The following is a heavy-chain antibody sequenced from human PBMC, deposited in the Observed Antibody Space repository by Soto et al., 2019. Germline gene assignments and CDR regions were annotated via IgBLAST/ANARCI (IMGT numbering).Heavy chain of an antibody. CDR3: ASRICSSTSCYTDSFDY. V-gene: IGHV4-30-2*01. D-gene: IGHD2-2*01. J-gene: IGHJ4*02. CDR1: GGSISSGGYS. CDR2: IYHSGST. Sequence: KTSETLSLTCAVSGGSISSGGYSWSWIRQPPGKGLEWIGYIYHSGSTYYNPPLKSRVTISVDRSKNQFSLKLSSVTAADTAVYYCASRICSSTSCYTDSFDYWGQGTLVTVSS.